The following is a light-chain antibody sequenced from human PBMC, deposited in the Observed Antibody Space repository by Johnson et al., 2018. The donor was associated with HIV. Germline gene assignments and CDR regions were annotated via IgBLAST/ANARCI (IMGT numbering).Light chain of an antibody. CDR1: SSNIGNNY. J-gene: IGLJ1*01. CDR3: GTWDSSLTSYV. Sequence: QPVLTQPPSVSAAPGQKVTIFCSGSSSNIGNNYVSWYQQVPGTAPKLLIYEDNKRPSGIPDRFSGSKSGASATLGITGLQTGDEADYYCGTWDSSLTSYVFGAGTKVTVL. CDR2: EDN. V-gene: IGLV1-51*02.